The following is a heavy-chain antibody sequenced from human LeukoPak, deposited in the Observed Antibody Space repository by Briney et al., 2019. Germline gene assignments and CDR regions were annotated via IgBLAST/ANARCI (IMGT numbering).Heavy chain of an antibody. J-gene: IGHJ4*02. Sequence: SETLSLTCSVSGGSISSSSSYWGWIRQPPGKGLEWIGTIYYTGNTYYNPSLKSRVTISVDTSKNQFSLKLSSVTAADTAVYYCARDRRQLASRLFDYWGQGTLVIVSS. V-gene: IGHV4-39*07. CDR2: IYYTGNT. CDR1: GGSISSSSSY. CDR3: ARDRRQLASRLFDY. D-gene: IGHD6-6*01.